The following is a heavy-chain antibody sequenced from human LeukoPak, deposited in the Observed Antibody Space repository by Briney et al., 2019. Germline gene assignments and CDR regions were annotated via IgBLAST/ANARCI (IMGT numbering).Heavy chain of an antibody. Sequence: GASVKVSCKASGYTFTNYTLNWVRQAPGQGLEWMGWIDTNTGNPTYAQGFIGRFVFSLGTSVSTAYLQISSLKAEDTAVYYCARDPTVTPFDYWGQGTLVTVSS. CDR2: IDTNTGNP. V-gene: IGHV7-4-1*02. CDR1: GYTFTNYT. D-gene: IGHD4-17*01. J-gene: IGHJ4*02. CDR3: ARDPTVTPFDY.